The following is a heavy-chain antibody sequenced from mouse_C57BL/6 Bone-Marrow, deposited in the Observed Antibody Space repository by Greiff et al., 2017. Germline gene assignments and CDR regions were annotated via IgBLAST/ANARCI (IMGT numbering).Heavy chain of an antibody. CDR1: GYTFTSYW. D-gene: IGHD2-3*01. CDR3: AISLLGWLLFFDY. Sequence: VQLQQPGAELVKPGASVKLSCKASGYTFTSYWMHWVKQRPGQGLEWIGYINPSSGYTKYNQKFKDKATLTADKSSSTAYMQLSSLTYEDSAVYYCAISLLGWLLFFDYWGQGTTLTVSS. J-gene: IGHJ2*01. V-gene: IGHV1-7*01. CDR2: INPSSGYT.